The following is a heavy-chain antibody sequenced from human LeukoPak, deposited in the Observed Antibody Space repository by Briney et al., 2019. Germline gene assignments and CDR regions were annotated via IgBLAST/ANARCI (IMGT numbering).Heavy chain of an antibody. V-gene: IGHV4-34*01. CDR2: INHSGSI. D-gene: IGHD7-27*01. J-gene: IGHJ2*01. CDR1: GVSFSGYY. CDR3: ARGRTGYWYFDL. Sequence: SETLSLTCAVYGVSFSGYYWSWIRQPPGKGLEWIGEINHSGSINYNPSLKSRVTISVDTSKNHFSLQLSSGTAADTAVYYCARGRTGYWYFDLWGGGTLVTDSS.